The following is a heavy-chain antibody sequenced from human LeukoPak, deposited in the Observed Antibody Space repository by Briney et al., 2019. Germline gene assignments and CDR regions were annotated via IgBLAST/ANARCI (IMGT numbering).Heavy chain of an antibody. CDR2: IKQDGSEK. CDR3: ARDPSRLPWELWLDY. Sequence: PGGSLRLSCAASGFTFSSYWMSWVRQAPGKGLEWVANIKQDGSEKYYVDSVKGRFTISRDNAKNSLYLQMNSLRAEDAAVYYCARDPSRLPWELWLDYWGQGTLVTVSS. D-gene: IGHD5-18*01. V-gene: IGHV3-7*03. CDR1: GFTFSSYW. J-gene: IGHJ4*02.